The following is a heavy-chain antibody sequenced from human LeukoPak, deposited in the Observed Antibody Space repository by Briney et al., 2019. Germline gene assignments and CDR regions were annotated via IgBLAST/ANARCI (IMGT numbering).Heavy chain of an antibody. Sequence: SETLSLTCTVSDDSISSGTYYWTWIRQPAGRGLEWIGRISSTGSTNYNPSLKSRVTISIDPSKNQFSLRLKSVTAADTAMYYCARLYYYSNLNYFDSWGQGTLVTVSS. CDR2: ISSTGST. V-gene: IGHV4-61*02. D-gene: IGHD4-11*01. CDR1: DDSISSGTYY. J-gene: IGHJ4*02. CDR3: ARLYYYSNLNYFDS.